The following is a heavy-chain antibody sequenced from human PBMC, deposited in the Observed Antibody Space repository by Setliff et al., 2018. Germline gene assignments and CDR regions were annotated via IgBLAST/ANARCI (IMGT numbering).Heavy chain of an antibody. J-gene: IGHJ4*02. CDR3: ARGPPDFVVVPAAAKFDY. D-gene: IGHD2-2*01. Sequence: GASVQVSCKTSGYSFTNYGINWVRQAPGQGLEWMGWNNVYARKFQGRVTMTIDTPTSTAYMELRSLRSDDTAVYYCARGPPDFVVVPAAAKFDYWGQGTLVTVSS. CDR2: NNVY. V-gene: IGHV1-18*01. CDR1: GYSFTNYG.